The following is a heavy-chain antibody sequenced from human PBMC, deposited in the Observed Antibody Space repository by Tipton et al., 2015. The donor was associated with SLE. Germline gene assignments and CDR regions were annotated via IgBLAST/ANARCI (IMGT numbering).Heavy chain of an antibody. CDR2: ISWNGGRI. V-gene: IGHV3-9*01. Sequence: SLRLSCTASGFTFDDNAMHWVRQAPGKGLEWVSSISWNGGRIGYADSAKGRFTISRDNAKNSLYLQMNSLRAEDTALYYCIKDFPGRDDHYYY. CDR1: GFTFDDNA. D-gene: IGHD2-21*02. CDR3: IKDFPGRDDHYYY. J-gene: IGHJ6*01.